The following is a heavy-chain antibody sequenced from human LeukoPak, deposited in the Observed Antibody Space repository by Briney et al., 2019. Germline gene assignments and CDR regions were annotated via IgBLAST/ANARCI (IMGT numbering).Heavy chain of an antibody. Sequence: ASVKVSCKASGGTFSSYAISWVRQAPGQGLEWMGGIIPIFGTANYAQKFQGRVTITADESTSTAYMELSSLRSEDTAVYYCARKKEEAFDIWGQGTMVTVSS. J-gene: IGHJ3*02. CDR3: ARKKEEAFDI. V-gene: IGHV1-69*01. CDR1: GGTFSSYA. CDR2: IIPIFGTA.